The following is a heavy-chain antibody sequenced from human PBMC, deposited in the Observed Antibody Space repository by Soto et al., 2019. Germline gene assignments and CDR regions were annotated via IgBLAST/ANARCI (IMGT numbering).Heavy chain of an antibody. CDR1: GDSISSGYY. D-gene: IGHD6-19*01. J-gene: IGHJ4*02. Sequence: PSETLSLTCAVSGDSISSGYYWAWIRQPPGKGLEWVANINQDGGVTYYVDSVEGRFTISRDNTKDSLYLQMNSLRGEDTAIYYCARYYRGSGRYFFDYWGQGTPVTVSS. CDR2: INQDGGVT. V-gene: IGHV3-7*03. CDR3: ARYYRGSGRYFFDY.